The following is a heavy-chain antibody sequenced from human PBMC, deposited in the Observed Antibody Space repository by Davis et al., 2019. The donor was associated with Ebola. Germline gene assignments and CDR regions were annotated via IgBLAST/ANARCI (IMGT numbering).Heavy chain of an antibody. Sequence: ASVKVSCKASGYTFTSYYMHWVRQAPGQGLEWMGIINPSGGSTSYAQKFQGRVTMTRDTSTSTVYMELSSLRSEDTAVYYCARGHSSGWYYYYYGMDVWGQGTTVTVSS. CDR2: INPSGGST. V-gene: IGHV1-46*01. CDR3: ARGHSSGWYYYYYGMDV. J-gene: IGHJ6*02. D-gene: IGHD6-19*01. CDR1: GYTFTSYY.